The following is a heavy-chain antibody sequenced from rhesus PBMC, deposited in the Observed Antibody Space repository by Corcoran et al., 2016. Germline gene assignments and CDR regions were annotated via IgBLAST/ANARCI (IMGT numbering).Heavy chain of an antibody. Sequence: QVQLQESGPGLVKPSETLSLTCAVSGGSLSSSNWWSWIRQSPGKGLDWIGSIYGGSGSTSYNPSLNSRVTISTDTSKNQVSLKLSSVTAADTAVYYCARRVIAAASFDYWGQGVLVTVSS. D-gene: IGHD6-13*01. J-gene: IGHJ4*01. CDR3: ARRVIAAASFDY. V-gene: IGHV4-93*01. CDR2: IYGGSGST. CDR1: GGSLSSSNW.